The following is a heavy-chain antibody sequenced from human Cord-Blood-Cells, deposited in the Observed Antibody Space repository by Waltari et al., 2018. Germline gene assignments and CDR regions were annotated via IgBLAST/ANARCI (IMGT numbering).Heavy chain of an antibody. D-gene: IGHD6-19*01. CDR3: ARGSIAVAGTWAFDI. V-gene: IGHV1-69*06. J-gene: IGHJ3*02. CDR1: GGTFSSYA. Sequence: QVQLVQSGAVVKKPGSSVKVSCKASGGTFSSYAIFGTANYAQKFQGRVTITADKSTSTAYMELSSLRSEDTAVYYWARGSIAVAGTWAFDIWGQGTMVTVSS. CDR2: FGTA.